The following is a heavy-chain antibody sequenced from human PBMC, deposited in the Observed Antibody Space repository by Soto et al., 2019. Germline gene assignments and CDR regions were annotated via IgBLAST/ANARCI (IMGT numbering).Heavy chain of an antibody. Sequence: PGGSLRLSCATSGFNFSDYNINWVRQAPGKGLEWVSSISPSSDYIYYAESLKGRFTVSRDNGENSLSLQMHSLRAEDTAVYYCARARGGGTYLFDSWGHGTLVTVSS. J-gene: IGHJ4*01. CDR2: ISPSSDYI. CDR1: GFNFSDYN. V-gene: IGHV3-21*01. D-gene: IGHD1-26*01. CDR3: ARARGGGTYLFDS.